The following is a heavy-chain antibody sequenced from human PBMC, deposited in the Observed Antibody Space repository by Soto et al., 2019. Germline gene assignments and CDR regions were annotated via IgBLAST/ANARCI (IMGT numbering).Heavy chain of an antibody. V-gene: IGHV4-4*02. D-gene: IGHD2-15*01. CDR1: VDSIGINVW. Sequence: PSETLCVTCDFSVDSIGINVWWSWFRQPPGKGLEWIGEVYHNGLTDYNPSLSGRATMSADMSKNQFSLRVTSVTDADTAIYYCARDAALPGEADRFDYWGQGAMFTVSS. CDR2: VYHNGLT. CDR3: ARDAALPGEADRFDY. J-gene: IGHJ4*02.